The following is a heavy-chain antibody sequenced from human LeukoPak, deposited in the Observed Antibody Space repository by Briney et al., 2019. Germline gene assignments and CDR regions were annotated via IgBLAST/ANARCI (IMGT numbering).Heavy chain of an antibody. CDR2: IRSKAYGGTT. V-gene: IGHV3-49*04. Sequence: GGSLRLSCTASGFTFGDYAMSWVRQAPGKGLEWVGFIRSKAYGGTTEYAASVKGRFTISRDDSKSIAYLRMNSLKTEDTAVYYCTRDGRVRGVIMVDYWGQGTLVTVSS. D-gene: IGHD3-10*01. CDR3: TRDGRVRGVIMVDY. J-gene: IGHJ4*02. CDR1: GFTFGDYA.